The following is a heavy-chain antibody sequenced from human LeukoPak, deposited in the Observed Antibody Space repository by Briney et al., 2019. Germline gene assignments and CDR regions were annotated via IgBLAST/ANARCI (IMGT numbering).Heavy chain of an antibody. Sequence: ASVTVSCKASGYTFTGYYMHWVRQAPGQGLEWMGWINPNSGGTHYAQKFQGRVTMTRDTSISTAYMELSRLRSDDTAVYYCARGPSIVGAIYWGQGTLVTVSS. D-gene: IGHD1-26*01. CDR2: INPNSGGT. J-gene: IGHJ4*02. V-gene: IGHV1-2*02. CDR1: GYTFTGYY. CDR3: ARGPSIVGAIY.